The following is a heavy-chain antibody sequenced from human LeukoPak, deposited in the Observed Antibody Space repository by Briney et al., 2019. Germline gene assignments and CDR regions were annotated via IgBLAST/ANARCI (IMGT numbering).Heavy chain of an antibody. V-gene: IGHV3-23*01. D-gene: IGHD2-2*01. CDR2: ISGSGGST. Sequence: GGSLRLSCAASGFTFSSYAMSWVRQAPGKGLEWVSAISGSGGSTYCADSVKGRFTISRDNSKNTLYLQMNSLRAEDTAVYYCARFYCSRTSCWYFFDYWGQGTLVTVSS. CDR3: ARFYCSRTSCWYFFDY. CDR1: GFTFSSYA. J-gene: IGHJ4*02.